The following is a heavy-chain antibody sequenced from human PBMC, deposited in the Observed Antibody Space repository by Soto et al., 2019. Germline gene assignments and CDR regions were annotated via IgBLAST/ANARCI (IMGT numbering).Heavy chain of an antibody. CDR3: ARYSSGWYGHPLKY. J-gene: IGHJ4*02. CDR1: GYTFTSYD. D-gene: IGHD6-19*01. Sequence: QVQLVQSGAEVKKPGASVKVSCKASGYTFTSYDINWVRQATGQGLEWMGWMNPNSGGTNYAQKFQGRVTMTRDTSISTAYMELSRLRSDDTAVYYCARYSSGWYGHPLKYWGQGTLVTVSS. V-gene: IGHV1-2*02. CDR2: MNPNSGGT.